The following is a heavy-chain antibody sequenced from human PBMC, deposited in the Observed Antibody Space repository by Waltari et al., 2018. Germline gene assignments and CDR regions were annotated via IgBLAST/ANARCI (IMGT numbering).Heavy chain of an antibody. CDR1: GFTFSNAW. CDR2: IKSKTDGGTT. D-gene: IGHD6-13*01. J-gene: IGHJ5*02. CDR3: ARGWNWQQLIDP. Sequence: EVQLVESGGGLVKPGGSLRLSCAASGFTFSNAWMSWVRQAPGKGLEWVGRIKSKTDGGTTDYAAPVKGRFTISRDDSKNTLYLQMNSLKTEDTAVYYCARGWNWQQLIDPWGQGTLVTVSS. V-gene: IGHV3-15*01.